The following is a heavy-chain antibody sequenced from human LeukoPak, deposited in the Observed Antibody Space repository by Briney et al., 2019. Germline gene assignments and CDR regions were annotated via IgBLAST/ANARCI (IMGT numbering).Heavy chain of an antibody. CDR1: GFTFSTYW. D-gene: IGHD3-16*01. V-gene: IGHV3-7*01. Sequence: GGSLRLSCVASGFTFSTYWMTWVRQATGKGLEWVANMNQDGSEKNYVDSVKGRFTISRDNAKNSLYLQMNSLRVEDTAVYYCARGSYYYDWGQGTLVTVSS. J-gene: IGHJ4*02. CDR2: MNQDGSEK. CDR3: ARGSYYYD.